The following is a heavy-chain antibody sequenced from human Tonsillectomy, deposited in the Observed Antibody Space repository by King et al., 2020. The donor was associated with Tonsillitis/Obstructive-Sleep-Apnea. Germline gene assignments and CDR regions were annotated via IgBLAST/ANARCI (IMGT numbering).Heavy chain of an antibody. Sequence: TLKESGPTLVKPTQTLTLTCTFSGFSLSTGGVAVGWIRQPPGQALEWLALIYWDDDKRYSPSLTSRLTITKDTSKNQVVLAMTNMDPVDTATYHCAHSHPRREVRYNWFDPWGQGTLVTVSS. V-gene: IGHV2-5*02. J-gene: IGHJ5*02. CDR2: IYWDDDK. CDR3: AHSHPRREVRYNWFDP. D-gene: IGHD3-22*01. CDR1: GFSLSTGGVA.